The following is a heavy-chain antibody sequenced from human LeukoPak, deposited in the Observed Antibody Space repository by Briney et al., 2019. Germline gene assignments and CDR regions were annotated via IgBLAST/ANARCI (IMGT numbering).Heavy chain of an antibody. Sequence: GASLRLSCAASGFTFSSYAMSWVGQAPGGGVVGCSGISGSGGSTYYADSVKGRFTISRDNSKNTLYLQMNRLRAEDTAVYYCAKRAGNRYYYYDSSGGETDYWGQGTLVTVSS. CDR3: AKRAGNRYYYYDSSGGETDY. D-gene: IGHD3-22*01. CDR1: GFTFSSYA. J-gene: IGHJ4*02. CDR2: ISGSGGST. V-gene: IGHV3-23*01.